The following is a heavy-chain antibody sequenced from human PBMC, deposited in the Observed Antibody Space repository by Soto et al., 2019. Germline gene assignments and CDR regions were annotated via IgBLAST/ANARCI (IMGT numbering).Heavy chain of an antibody. J-gene: IGHJ3*02. CDR3: TRLVGATGAAFDI. CDR2: IRSKANSYAT. CDR1: GFTFSGSA. Sequence: EVQLVESGGGLVQPGGSLKLSCAASGFTFSGSAMHWVRQASGKGLEWVGRIRSKANSYATAYAASVKGRFTISRDDSKTTAYLQMNSLKTEDTAVYYCTRLVGATGAAFDIWGQGTMVTVSS. V-gene: IGHV3-73*02. D-gene: IGHD1-26*01.